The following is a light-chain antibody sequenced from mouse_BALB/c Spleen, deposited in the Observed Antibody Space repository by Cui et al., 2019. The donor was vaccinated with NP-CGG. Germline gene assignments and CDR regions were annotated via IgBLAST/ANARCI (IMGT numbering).Light chain of an antibody. Sequence: LLLPQSDHTTPPGETATLTCRSSTGDVTTSNYANWVQEKPDNLFTGIIGGTNNRAPGVPARFSGSLIGDKAARTITGAQTEDEAIYFCALWYSNHWVFGGGTKLTVL. V-gene: IGLV1*01. CDR1: TGDVTTSNY. CDR3: ALWYSNHWV. CDR2: GTN. J-gene: IGLJ1*01.